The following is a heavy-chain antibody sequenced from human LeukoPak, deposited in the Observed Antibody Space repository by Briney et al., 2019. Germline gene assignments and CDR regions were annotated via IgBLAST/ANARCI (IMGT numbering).Heavy chain of an antibody. D-gene: IGHD2-15*01. Sequence: GGSLRLSCAASGFTFSSYGMHWVRQAPGKGLEWVAFIWYDGSNKYYADSVKGRFTISRDNSRNTLFLQMNSLRVEDTAVYYCATDRATQYFDYWGQGTLVSVPS. J-gene: IGHJ4*02. CDR2: IWYDGSNK. V-gene: IGHV3-30*02. CDR1: GFTFSSYG. CDR3: ATDRATQYFDY.